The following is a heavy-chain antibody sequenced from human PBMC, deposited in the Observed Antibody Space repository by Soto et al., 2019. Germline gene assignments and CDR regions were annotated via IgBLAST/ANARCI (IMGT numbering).Heavy chain of an antibody. D-gene: IGHD7-27*01. V-gene: IGHV4-59*08. J-gene: IGHJ6*03. Sequence: SETLSLTCTVSGGSISSYYWSWIRQPPGKGLEWIGYIYYSGSTNYNPPLKSRVTISVDTSKNQFSLKLSSVTAADTAVYYCACDTGEESSPYYYYYYMDVWGKGTTVTVSS. CDR1: GGSISSYY. CDR3: ACDTGEESSPYYYYYYMDV. CDR2: IYYSGST.